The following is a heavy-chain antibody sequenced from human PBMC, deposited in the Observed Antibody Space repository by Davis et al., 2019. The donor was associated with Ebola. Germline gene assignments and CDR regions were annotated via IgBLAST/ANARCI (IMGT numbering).Heavy chain of an antibody. CDR2: IYHSGST. V-gene: IGHV4-38-2*02. Sequence: MPSETLSLTCTVSGYSISSGYYWGWIRQPPGKGLEWIGSIYHSGSTYYNPSLKSRVTISVDTSKNQFSLKLSSVTAADTAVYYCARDGGGYFDWLSPSYGMDVWGQGTTVTVSS. J-gene: IGHJ6*02. CDR3: ARDGGGYFDWLSPSYGMDV. CDR1: GYSISSGYY. D-gene: IGHD3-9*01.